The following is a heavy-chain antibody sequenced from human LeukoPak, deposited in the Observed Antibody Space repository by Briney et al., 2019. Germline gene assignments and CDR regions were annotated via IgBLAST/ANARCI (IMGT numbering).Heavy chain of an antibody. J-gene: IGHJ4*02. D-gene: IGHD3-10*01. V-gene: IGHV3-21*01. CDR1: GFTFSSYA. Sequence: GGSLRLSCAASGFTFSSYAMHWVRQAPGKGLEWVSSISSSSTYIYYADSVKGRFTISRDNAKNSLYLQMNSLRAEDTAVYYCARDYYGSGSYEFDYWGQGTLVTVSS. CDR2: ISSSSTYI. CDR3: ARDYYGSGSYEFDY.